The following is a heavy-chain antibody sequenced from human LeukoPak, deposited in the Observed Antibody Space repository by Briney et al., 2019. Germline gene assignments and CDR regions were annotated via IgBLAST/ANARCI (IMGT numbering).Heavy chain of an antibody. CDR3: ASTVLLWFGEFPDAFDI. Sequence: GGSLRLSCAASGFTFSSYSMNWVRQAPGKGLEWVSSISSSSSYIYYADSVKGRFTISRDNAKNSLYLQMNSLRAEDTAVYYCASTVLLWFGEFPDAFDIWGQGTMVTVSS. D-gene: IGHD3-10*01. CDR1: GFTFSSYS. V-gene: IGHV3-21*01. J-gene: IGHJ3*02. CDR2: ISSSSSYI.